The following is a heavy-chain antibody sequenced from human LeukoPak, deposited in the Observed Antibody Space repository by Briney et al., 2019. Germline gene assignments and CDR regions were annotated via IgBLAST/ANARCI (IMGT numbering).Heavy chain of an antibody. CDR3: ARASSGYGYGVAFDP. CDR1: GFTFTTYY. CDR2: INPSVGST. Sequence: GASVKVSCKASGFTFTTYYMDWVRQAPGQGLEWMGKINPSVGSTTYAQKFQGRVTMTRDTSTSTVYMELSSLRSEDTAMYYCARASSGYGYGVAFDPWGQGTLVTVSS. V-gene: IGHV1-46*01. J-gene: IGHJ5*02. D-gene: IGHD5-18*01.